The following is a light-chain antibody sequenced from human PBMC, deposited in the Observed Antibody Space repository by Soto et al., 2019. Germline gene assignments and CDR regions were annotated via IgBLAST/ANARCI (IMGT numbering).Light chain of an antibody. CDR2: GAS. CDR1: QTVSSSY. J-gene: IGKJ1*01. Sequence: EIVLTQSPGTLSLSPGERVTLSCRASQTVSSSYLAWYQQKPGQAPRLLIHGASSRATGIPDRFSGSGSGTDFTLNISRLEPEDFAVYYCQQYGSSPRTFGQGTKVEIK. V-gene: IGKV3-20*01. CDR3: QQYGSSPRT.